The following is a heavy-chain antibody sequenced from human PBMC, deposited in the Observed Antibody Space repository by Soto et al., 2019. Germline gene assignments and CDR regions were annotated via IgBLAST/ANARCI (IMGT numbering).Heavy chain of an antibody. V-gene: IGHV3-13*01. J-gene: IGHJ4*02. CDR3: ARDLRGSGCS. CDR1: GFTVCSYD. D-gene: IGHD6-19*01. Sequence: GSLRLCCAACGFTVCSYDMHWVRQATGKGLEWVSAIGTAGDTYYPGSVKGRFTISRENAKNSLYLQMNSLRAEDTAVYYCARDLRGSGCSWGQGTLVTVSS. CDR2: IGTAGDT.